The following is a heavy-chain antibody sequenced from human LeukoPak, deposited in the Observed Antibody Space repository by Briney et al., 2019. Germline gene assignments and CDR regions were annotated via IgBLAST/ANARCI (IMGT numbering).Heavy chain of an antibody. J-gene: IGHJ4*02. D-gene: IGHD4-17*01. CDR2: LSNDATNK. Sequence: PGRSLRLSRAASGLTFNSYAMHWVRRAPGKGLEWVASLSNDATNKYYADSVKGRFTISRNNAKNSLYLQMNSLRAEDTAIYYCARTDDYGDSGGSGVYSAFDYWGQGTLVTVSS. V-gene: IGHV3-30*04. CDR1: GLTFNSYA. CDR3: ARTDDYGDSGGSGVYSAFDY.